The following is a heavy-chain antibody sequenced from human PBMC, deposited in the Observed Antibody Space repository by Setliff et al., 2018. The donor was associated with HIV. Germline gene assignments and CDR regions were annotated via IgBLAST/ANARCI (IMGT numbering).Heavy chain of an antibody. Sequence: SVKVSCKASGGTFRKYAISWVRQAPGQGLEWMGGIIPIFGIANYAQKFQDRVTITTDESTTTAYMELSSLRSEDTAVYFCVYCGGDCYTNWFDPWGQEPWSPSPQ. CDR1: GGTFRKYA. CDR2: IIPIFGIA. D-gene: IGHD2-21*02. V-gene: IGHV1-69*05. CDR3: VYCGGDCYTNWFDP. J-gene: IGHJ5*02.